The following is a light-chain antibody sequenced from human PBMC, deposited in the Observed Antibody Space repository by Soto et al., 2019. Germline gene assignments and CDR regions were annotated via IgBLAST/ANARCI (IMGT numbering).Light chain of an antibody. CDR1: QSISSW. CDR2: KAS. Sequence: DIQMTQSPSTLSASVGDRVTITCRASQSISSWLDWYQQKPGKAPKLLIYKASSLESGVPSRFSGIGSGTEVTLTISSLQRDDFATDYCQLYNSYCRGTFGQGTKVEIK. CDR3: QLYNSYCRGT. V-gene: IGKV1-5*03. J-gene: IGKJ1*01.